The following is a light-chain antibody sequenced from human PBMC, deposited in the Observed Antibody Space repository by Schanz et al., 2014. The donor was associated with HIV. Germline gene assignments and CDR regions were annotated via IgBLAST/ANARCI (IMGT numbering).Light chain of an antibody. CDR2: GAS. J-gene: IGKJ1*01. CDR3: QQYNDWPPRWT. Sequence: EIVLTQSPGTLSLSPGERATLSCRASQSVSSSYFAWYQQKPGQAPRLLIYGASSRATGIPDRFSGSGSGTEFTLTISSLQSEDFAVYYCQQYNDWPPRWTFGQGTKVEIK. V-gene: IGKV3-20*01. CDR1: QSVSSSY.